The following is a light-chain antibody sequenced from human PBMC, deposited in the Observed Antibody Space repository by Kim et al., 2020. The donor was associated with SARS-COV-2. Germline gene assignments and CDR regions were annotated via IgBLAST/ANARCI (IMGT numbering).Light chain of an antibody. CDR3: NSRDRSGNPRV. CDR1: GIRSYY. Sequence: ALGKTVRITGQGDGIRSYYASWYQQKPGQAPVLVMYGKINRRSGVPDRFSGSSSGNTASVTITGAQAEEEADYYCNSRDRSGNPRVFGTGTKVTVL. CDR2: GKI. J-gene: IGLJ1*01. V-gene: IGLV3-19*01.